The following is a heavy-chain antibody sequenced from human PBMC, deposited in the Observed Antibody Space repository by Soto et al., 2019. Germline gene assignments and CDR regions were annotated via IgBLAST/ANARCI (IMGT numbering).Heavy chain of an antibody. D-gene: IGHD6-13*01. V-gene: IGHV4-39*06. Sequence: SETLSLTCTVSGGSISSSSYYWGWIRQPPGKGLEWIGSIYYSGISYYNPSLKSRLTISVDTSKNQFTLKLTSVTAEDTAVYYCATSYGNAWYTYWGQGTQVTVSS. J-gene: IGHJ4*02. CDR2: IYYSGIS. CDR1: GGSISSSSYY. CDR3: ATSYGNAWYTY.